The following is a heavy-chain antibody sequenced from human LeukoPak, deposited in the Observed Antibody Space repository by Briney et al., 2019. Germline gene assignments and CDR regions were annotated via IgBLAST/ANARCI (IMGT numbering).Heavy chain of an antibody. Sequence: SETLSLTCTVSGGSFSGYYWSWIRQPAGKGLEYIGRIYPSGITNYNPSLKSRVTMSVDSSKNQFSLKLSSVTAADTAVYYCARDLGSNYVYFDYWGQGSLVTVSS. J-gene: IGHJ4*02. CDR3: ARDLGSNYVYFDY. V-gene: IGHV4-4*07. CDR2: IYPSGIT. D-gene: IGHD1-26*01. CDR1: GGSFSGYY.